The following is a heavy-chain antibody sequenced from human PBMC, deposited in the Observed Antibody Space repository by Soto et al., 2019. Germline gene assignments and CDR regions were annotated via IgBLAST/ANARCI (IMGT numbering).Heavy chain of an antibody. CDR1: AASITSYS. CDR2: ISYSGGT. J-gene: IGHJ6*02. CDR3: ARAISIYGVVTYGLDV. D-gene: IGHD3-3*01. V-gene: IGHV4-59*01. Sequence: PSETLSLTCTVSAASITSYSWSWVRQTPGKGLEWIGYISYSGGTNYNPSLNSRVTISTHTSNNQFSLRLNSVTAEDTAVYYCARAISIYGVVTYGLDVWGQGTTVT.